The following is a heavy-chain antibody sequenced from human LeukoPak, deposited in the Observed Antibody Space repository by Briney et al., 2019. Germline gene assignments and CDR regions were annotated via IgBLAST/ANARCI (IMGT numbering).Heavy chain of an antibody. CDR2: IYHSGDT. CDR3: ARLIAADPQLDC. J-gene: IGHJ4*02. CDR1: GGSITSGNYY. D-gene: IGHD6-13*01. V-gene: IGHV4-30-2*01. Sequence: SETLSLTCAVSGGSITSGNYYWSWIRQAPGRGLEWIGYIYHSGDTYSNPSLKGRATVSMDRSKNQFSLNLSSVTAADTAVYYCARLIAADPQLDCWGQGTLVTVSS.